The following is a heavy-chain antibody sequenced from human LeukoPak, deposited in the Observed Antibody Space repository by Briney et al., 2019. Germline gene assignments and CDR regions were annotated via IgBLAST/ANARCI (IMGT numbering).Heavy chain of an antibody. CDR2: IYSGGST. V-gene: IGHV3-53*01. CDR3: ARRAGGYSHPYDY. Sequence: GGSLRLSCAASGFTVSSNYMSWVRQAPGKGLEWVSLIYSGGSTYYADSVKGRFTISRDNSKNTLYLQMNSLRAGDTAVYYCARRAGGYSHPYDYWGQGTLVTVSS. J-gene: IGHJ4*02. D-gene: IGHD4-23*01. CDR1: GFTVSSNY.